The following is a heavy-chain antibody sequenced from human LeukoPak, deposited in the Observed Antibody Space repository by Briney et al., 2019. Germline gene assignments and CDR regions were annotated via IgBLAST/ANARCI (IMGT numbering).Heavy chain of an antibody. Sequence: GRSLRLSCAASGLTFSSYGMHWVRQAPGKGLEWVAVISYDGSNKYYADSVKGRFTISRDNSKNTLYLQMNSLRAEDTAVYYCAKDIGPPHYYDSSGYSTYYGMDVWGQGTTVTVSS. CDR1: GLTFSSYG. CDR2: ISYDGSNK. V-gene: IGHV3-30*18. CDR3: AKDIGPPHYYDSSGYSTYYGMDV. J-gene: IGHJ6*02. D-gene: IGHD3-22*01.